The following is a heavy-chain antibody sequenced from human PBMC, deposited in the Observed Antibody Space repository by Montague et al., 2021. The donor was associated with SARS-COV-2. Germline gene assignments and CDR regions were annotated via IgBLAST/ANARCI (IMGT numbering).Heavy chain of an antibody. D-gene: IGHD2-2*02. CDR1: GGSISSRSDY. CDR2: IYYSGST. J-gene: IGHJ1*01. CDR3: ARRVDRGIAVVPSAIDFHL. V-gene: IGHV4-39*01. Sequence: SETLSLTCTVSGGSISSRSDYWGWVRQPPGKGLEWIASIYYSGSTYYNSSLKSRVTISIDTSKNQFSLKLISVTAADTAMYYCARRVDRGIAVVPSAIDFHLWGQGTLVSVSS.